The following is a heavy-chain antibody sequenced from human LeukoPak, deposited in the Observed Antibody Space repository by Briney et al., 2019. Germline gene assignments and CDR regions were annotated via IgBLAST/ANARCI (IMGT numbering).Heavy chain of an antibody. Sequence: GGSLRLSCVASGFPFSSYWMSWVRQAPGKGLEWVANIKQDGSEKDYVDSVKGRFTISRDNAQNSLYLQMHSLRAEDTAVYYCARYCGGDCYGMDVWGQGTTVTVSS. J-gene: IGHJ6*02. V-gene: IGHV3-7*01. CDR2: IKQDGSEK. D-gene: IGHD2-21*01. CDR1: GFPFSSYW. CDR3: ARYCGGDCYGMDV.